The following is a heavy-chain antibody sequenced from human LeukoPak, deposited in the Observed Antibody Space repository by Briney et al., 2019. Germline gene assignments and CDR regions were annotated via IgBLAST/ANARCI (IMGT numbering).Heavy chain of an antibody. CDR2: ISAYNGNT. CDR1: GYTFTSYG. CDR3: ARGSPVKTLFGVVIDAFDI. J-gene: IGHJ3*02. V-gene: IGHV1-18*01. D-gene: IGHD3-3*01. Sequence: ASVKVSCKASGYTFTSYGISWVRQAPGQGLEWMGWISAYNGNTNYAQKLQGRVTMTTDTSTSTAYMELRSLRSDDTAVYYCARGSPVKTLFGVVIDAFDIWGQGTMVTVSS.